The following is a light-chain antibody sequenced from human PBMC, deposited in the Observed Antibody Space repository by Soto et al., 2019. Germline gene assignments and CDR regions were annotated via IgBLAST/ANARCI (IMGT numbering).Light chain of an antibody. CDR1: QTISSW. CDR2: KAS. CDR3: QHYNSYSEA. Sequence: DGQMTQSPSTLSGSVGDRVTSTCRASQTISSWLAWYQQKPGKAPKLLIYKASTLKSGVPSRFSGSGSGTEFTLTISSLQPDDFATYYCQHYNSYSEAFGQGTKVDI. V-gene: IGKV1-5*03. J-gene: IGKJ1*01.